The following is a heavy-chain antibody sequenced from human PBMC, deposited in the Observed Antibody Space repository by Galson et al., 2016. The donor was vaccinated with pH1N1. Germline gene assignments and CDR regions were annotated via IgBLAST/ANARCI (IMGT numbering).Heavy chain of an antibody. CDR2: IYTSGST. CDR3: ARGTIDSAGSGNYYSNYYYGMDV. Sequence: TLSLTCTVSGDSMTSGFYYWTWIRQPAGKGLGYIGYIYTSGSTNYNPSLKSRLIISVDTSKNRVSLKLRSVTAADTAIYYCARGTIDSAGSGNYYSNYYYGMDVWGQGTTVTVSS. CDR1: GDSMTSGFYY. V-gene: IGHV4-61*09. J-gene: IGHJ6*02. D-gene: IGHD3-10*01.